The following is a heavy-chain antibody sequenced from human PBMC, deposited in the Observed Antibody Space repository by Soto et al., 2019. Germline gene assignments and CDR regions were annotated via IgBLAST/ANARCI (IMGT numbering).Heavy chain of an antibody. D-gene: IGHD6-13*01. V-gene: IGHV4-34*01. CDR1: GGSFSGYY. CDR3: ARVRSSSWYLIFRRPPASAYYFDY. Sequence: SETLSLTCAVYGGSFSGYYWSWIRQPPGKGLEWIGEINHSGSTNYNPSLKSRVTISVDTSKNQFSLKLSSVTAADTAVYYCARVRSSSWYLIFRRPPASAYYFDYWGQGTLVTVS. J-gene: IGHJ4*02. CDR2: INHSGST.